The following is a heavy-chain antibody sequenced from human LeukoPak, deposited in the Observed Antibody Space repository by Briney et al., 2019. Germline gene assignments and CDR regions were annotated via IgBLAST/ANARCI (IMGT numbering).Heavy chain of an antibody. V-gene: IGHV3-23*01. D-gene: IGHD6-19*01. J-gene: IGHJ4*02. CDR2: ISGSGGST. CDR1: SFTFCSYV. Sequence: PGGSLRLSCGASSFTFCSYVTSWVRQAPGKGLERVSAISGSGGSTYYADSVKGRFTISRDNAKNSLYLQMNSLRAEDTAVYYCVRDTKWLLFNYFDFWGQGTLVTVSS. CDR3: VRDTKWLLFNYFDF.